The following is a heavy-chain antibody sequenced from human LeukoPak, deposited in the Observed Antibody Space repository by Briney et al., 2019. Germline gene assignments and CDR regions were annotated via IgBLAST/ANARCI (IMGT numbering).Heavy chain of an antibody. D-gene: IGHD2-2*01. CDR2: INPNSGGT. CDR1: GYSFTNYD. CDR3: ARDETRWCSSTSCSSVDY. J-gene: IGHJ4*02. Sequence: ASVKVSCKTSGYSFTNYDISWVRQAPGQGLEWMGWINPNSGGTNYAQKFQGRVTMTRDTSISTAYMELSRLRSDDTAVYYCARDETRWCSSTSCSSVDYWGQGTLVTVSS. V-gene: IGHV1-2*02.